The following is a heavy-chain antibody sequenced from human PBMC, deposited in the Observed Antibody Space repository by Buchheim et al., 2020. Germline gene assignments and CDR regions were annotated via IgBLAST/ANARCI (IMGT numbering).Heavy chain of an antibody. D-gene: IGHD3-16*01. Sequence: EVQLMESGGGLVQPGGSLRLSCAASGFTFSTYWMYWVRQAPGKGLIWVPRIHHDGSITGYADSVKGRFPISRDNDQNTLYLQMNSMRAEDTAVYYCVSDLISIGSNFWGQGTL. V-gene: IGHV3-74*01. CDR2: IHHDGSIT. J-gene: IGHJ4*02. CDR3: VSDLISIGSNF. CDR1: GFTFSTYW.